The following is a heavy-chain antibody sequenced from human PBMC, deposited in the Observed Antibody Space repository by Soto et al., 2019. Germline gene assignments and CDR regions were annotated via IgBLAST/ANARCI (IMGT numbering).Heavy chain of an antibody. CDR3: ANLIVFHSSYYHDY. Sequence: PSETLALTSAVYGVPFICYYWSWIRQSPGKGLEWIGEINHSGNTNYNPSLKSRVTMLVDTSKNQFSLSLSSVTAADTAVYYCANLIVFHSSYYHDYWGHGTLVTVSS. CDR1: GVPFICYY. D-gene: IGHD1-26*01. CDR2: INHSGNT. J-gene: IGHJ4*01. V-gene: IGHV4-34*01.